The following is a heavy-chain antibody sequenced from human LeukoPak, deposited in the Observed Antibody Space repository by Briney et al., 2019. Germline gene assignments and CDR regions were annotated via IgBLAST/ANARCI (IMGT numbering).Heavy chain of an antibody. Sequence: SETLSLTCTVSGGSISSSSYYWVWIRQPPGKGLEWIGSIYYSGSTYYNPSLKSRVTTSVDTSRNQFSLKLSSVTAADTAVYYCATQDLSIAMLGHWGQGTLVTVSS. CDR2: IYYSGST. V-gene: IGHV4-39*01. D-gene: IGHD3-22*01. J-gene: IGHJ1*01. CDR1: GGSISSSSYY. CDR3: ATQDLSIAMLGH.